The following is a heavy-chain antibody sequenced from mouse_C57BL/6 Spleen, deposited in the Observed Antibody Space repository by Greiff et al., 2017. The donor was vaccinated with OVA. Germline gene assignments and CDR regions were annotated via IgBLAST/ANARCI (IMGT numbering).Heavy chain of an antibody. V-gene: IGHV8-12*01. CDR1: GFSLSTSGMG. CDR3: ARKGGFYGSSYWYFDY. D-gene: IGHD1-1*01. CDR2: IYWDDDK. Sequence: QVQLKESGPGILQSSQTLSLTCSFSGFSLSTSGMGVSWIRQPSGKGLEWLAHIYWDDDKRYNPSLKSRLTISKDTSRNQVFLKITSVDTADTATYYCARKGGFYGSSYWYFDYWGQGTTLTVSS. J-gene: IGHJ2*01.